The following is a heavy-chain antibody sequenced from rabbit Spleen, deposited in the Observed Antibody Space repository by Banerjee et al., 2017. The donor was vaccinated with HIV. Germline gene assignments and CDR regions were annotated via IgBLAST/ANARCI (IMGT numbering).Heavy chain of an antibody. Sequence: QSLEESGGDLVKPGASLTLTCIASGIDFSSCYYMCWVRQAPGKGLEWIGCIDIGSSGSTYYASWAKGRFTISKASSTTVTLQMTSLTAADTATYFCARDAGVVGFHLPLGGPGTLVTVS. J-gene: IGHJ4*01. V-gene: IGHV1S40*01. CDR1: GIDFSSCYY. CDR2: IDIGSSGST. D-gene: IGHD4-2*01. CDR3: ARDAGVVGFHLPL.